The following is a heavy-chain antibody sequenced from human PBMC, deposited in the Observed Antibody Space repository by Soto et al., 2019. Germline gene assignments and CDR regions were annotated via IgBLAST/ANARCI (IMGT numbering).Heavy chain of an antibody. D-gene: IGHD3-3*01. J-gene: IGHJ6*02. CDR2: INHSGST. Sequence: QVQLQQWGAGLLKPSETLSLTCAVYGGSFSGYYWSWIRQPPGKGLEWIGEINHSGSTNYNPSLNSRVTISVDTSKNQFSLKLSSVTAADTAVYYCARGRNYDFWSGSIYYYYGMDVWGQGTTVTVSS. CDR3: ARGRNYDFWSGSIYYYYGMDV. CDR1: GGSFSGYY. V-gene: IGHV4-34*01.